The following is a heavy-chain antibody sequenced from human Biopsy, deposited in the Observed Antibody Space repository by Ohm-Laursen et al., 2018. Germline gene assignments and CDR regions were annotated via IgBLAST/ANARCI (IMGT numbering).Heavy chain of an antibody. V-gene: IGHV3-11*01. Sequence: SLRLSCAASGFTFSDYYMNWIRQAPGKGPEWVSFITNTGRTVYADSVKGRFTISRDNADNSLHLQMKSLRAEDTAVYYCARELGNGMDVRGQGTPVTVSS. J-gene: IGHJ6*02. CDR3: ARELGNGMDV. CDR1: GFTFSDYY. CDR2: ITNTGRTV.